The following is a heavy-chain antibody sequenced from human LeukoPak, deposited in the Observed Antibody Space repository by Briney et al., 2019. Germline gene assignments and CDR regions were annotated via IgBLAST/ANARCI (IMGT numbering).Heavy chain of an antibody. CDR1: GFTFSNAW. J-gene: IGHJ4*02. D-gene: IGHD3-3*01. CDR2: IKSKTDGGTT. CDR3: TTESLGVHYDFWSGYSVDY. V-gene: IGHV3-15*01. Sequence: GGSLRLSCAASGFTFSNAWMSWVRQAPGKGLEWVGRIKSKTDGGTTDYAAPVKGRFTISRDDSKNTLYLQMNSLKTEDTAVYYCTTESLGVHYDFWSGYSVDYWGQGTLVTVSS.